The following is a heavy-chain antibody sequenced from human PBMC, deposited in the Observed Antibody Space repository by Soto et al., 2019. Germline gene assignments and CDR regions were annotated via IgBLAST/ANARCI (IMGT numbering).Heavy chain of an antibody. J-gene: IGHJ4*02. CDR2: IRSKAYGGTT. CDR3: TTRKTSSSWLRGDFDY. V-gene: IGHV3-49*03. Sequence: GGSLRLSCTASGFTFGDYAMSWFRQAPGKGLEWVGFIRSKAYGGTTEYAASVKGRFTISRDDSKSIAYLQMNSLKTEDTAVYYCTTRKTSSSWLRGDFDYWGQGTLVTVSS. D-gene: IGHD6-13*01. CDR1: GFTFGDYA.